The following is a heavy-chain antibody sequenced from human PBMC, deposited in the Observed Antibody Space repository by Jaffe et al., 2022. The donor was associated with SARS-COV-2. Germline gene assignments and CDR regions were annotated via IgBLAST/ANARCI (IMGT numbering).Heavy chain of an antibody. V-gene: IGHV3-30*18. CDR1: GFTFSSYA. Sequence: QVQLVESGGGVVQPGRSLTLSCAASGFTFSSYAMHWVRQAPGKGLEWVALISYDERKKFYADSVKGRFTISRDNSKNELYLQMNSLRAEDTAVYHCAKAPSGRVFDFWGQGTMVTVSA. D-gene: IGHD3-3*01. J-gene: IGHJ3*01. CDR3: AKAPSGRVFDF. CDR2: ISYDERKK.